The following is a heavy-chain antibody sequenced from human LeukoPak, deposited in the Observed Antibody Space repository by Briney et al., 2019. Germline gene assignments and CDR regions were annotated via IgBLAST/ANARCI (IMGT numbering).Heavy chain of an antibody. CDR2: INQDGSET. J-gene: IGHJ4*02. CDR3: AREGPYGDYLNY. D-gene: IGHD4-17*01. Sequence: PGGSLRLSCEASGFTFSNYWMSWVRQAPGKGLEWVANINQDGSETYYVDSVKGQFTISRDNAKNSLYLQMCGLRAEDTAVYFCAREGPYGDYLNYWGQGTLVTVSS. V-gene: IGHV3-7*03. CDR1: GFTFSNYW.